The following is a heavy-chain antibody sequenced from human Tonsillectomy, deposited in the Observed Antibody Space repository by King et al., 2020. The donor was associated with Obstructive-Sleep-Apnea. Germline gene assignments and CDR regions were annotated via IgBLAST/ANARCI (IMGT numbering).Heavy chain of an antibody. D-gene: IGHD5-12*01. CDR2: IYPGDSDT. V-gene: IGHV5-51*01. J-gene: IGHJ4*02. CDR3: ARGYDRNYFDY. CDR1: GYSFSTYW. Sequence: VQLVESGAEVKKSGESLRISCKGSGYSFSTYWIGWVRQMPGKGLEWMGIIYPGDSDTRYNPSFQGQVTISADKSISSAYLQWSSLKASDTAMYYCARGYDRNYFDYWGQGTLVTVSS.